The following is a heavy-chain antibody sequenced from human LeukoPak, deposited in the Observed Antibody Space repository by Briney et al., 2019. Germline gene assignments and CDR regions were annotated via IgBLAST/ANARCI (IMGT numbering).Heavy chain of an antibody. V-gene: IGHV1-18*04. J-gene: IGHJ2*01. CDR1: GYIFINYG. D-gene: IGHD5-12*01. Sequence: GASVKVSCKASGYIFINYGFSWVRQAPGQGLEWMGWISGYNGNTNYLQRFQGRVTMTTDTSTNTVYMELRSLRSDDTAVYYCARLSTNSRVGGYDPQWYFDLWGRGTLVTVSS. CDR2: ISGYNGNT. CDR3: ARLSTNSRVGGYDPQWYFDL.